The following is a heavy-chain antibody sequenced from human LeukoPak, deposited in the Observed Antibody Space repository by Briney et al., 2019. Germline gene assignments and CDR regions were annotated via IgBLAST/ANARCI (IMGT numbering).Heavy chain of an antibody. D-gene: IGHD3-3*01. Sequence: GASVKVSCKASGYTFTGYYMHWVRQAPGQGLEWMGWINPNSGGTNYAQRFQGRVTMTRDTSISTAYMDLSRLRSDDTAVYYCARASQLRFLEWLFDYWGQGTLVTVSS. CDR2: INPNSGGT. CDR1: GYTFTGYY. CDR3: ARASQLRFLEWLFDY. J-gene: IGHJ4*02. V-gene: IGHV1-2*02.